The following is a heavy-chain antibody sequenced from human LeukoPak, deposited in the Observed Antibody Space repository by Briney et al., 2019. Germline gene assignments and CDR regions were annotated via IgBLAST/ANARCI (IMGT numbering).Heavy chain of an antibody. V-gene: IGHV4-30-4*08. Sequence: SETLSLTCTVSGGSISSGDYYWSWIRQPPGKGLEWSAYIYYSGSPYYSPSFTSRVTISVDTSKNQFSLKLSSVTAADTAVYYCARVELWPYYDSSGYIDYWGQGTLVTVSS. J-gene: IGHJ4*02. CDR1: GGSISSGDYY. CDR3: ARVELWPYYDSSGYIDY. D-gene: IGHD3-22*01. CDR2: IYYSGSP.